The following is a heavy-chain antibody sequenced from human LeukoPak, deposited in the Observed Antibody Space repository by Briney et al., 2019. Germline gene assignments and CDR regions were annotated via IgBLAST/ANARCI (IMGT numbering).Heavy chain of an antibody. CDR3: TKDLGSGWSGQADY. Sequence: GGSLRLSCGASGFTFSSYGMHWVRQAPGKGLEWVAFIRYDGSKKYYGDSVKGRFTISRDNSKDTLYLQMNNLRVEDTAVYYCTKDLGSGWSGQADYWGQGTLVTVSS. CDR1: GFTFSSYG. J-gene: IGHJ4*02. CDR2: IRYDGSKK. V-gene: IGHV3-30*02. D-gene: IGHD6-19*01.